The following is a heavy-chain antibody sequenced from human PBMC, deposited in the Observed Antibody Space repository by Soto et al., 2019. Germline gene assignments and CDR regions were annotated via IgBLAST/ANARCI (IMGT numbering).Heavy chain of an antibody. D-gene: IGHD6-13*01. CDR3: ARGTSSWSWKFDY. CDR1: AGSISGYF. V-gene: IGHV4-59*01. J-gene: IGHJ4*02. CDR2: THDTETT. Sequence: PSETLSLTCIVSAGSISGYFWSWIRQPPGKGLEWIGYTHDTETTNYNPSLKSRVTMSLDTSKNQLSLRLTSVTAADTAVYYCARGTSSWSWKFDYWGQGILVTVSS.